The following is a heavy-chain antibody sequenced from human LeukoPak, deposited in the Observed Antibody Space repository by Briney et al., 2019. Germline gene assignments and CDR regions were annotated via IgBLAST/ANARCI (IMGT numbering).Heavy chain of an antibody. Sequence: GGSLRLSCTASGFSFSTYWLSWVRQAPGKGPEWVANINEDGDGKYTVDSVKGRFTISRDNAKNSVYLQMNSLRVDDTAVYYCARDGYGGYLDQWGQGILVTVSA. J-gene: IGHJ4*02. CDR1: GFSFSTYW. CDR2: INEDGDGK. CDR3: ARDGYGGYLDQ. V-gene: IGHV3-7*01. D-gene: IGHD5-18*01.